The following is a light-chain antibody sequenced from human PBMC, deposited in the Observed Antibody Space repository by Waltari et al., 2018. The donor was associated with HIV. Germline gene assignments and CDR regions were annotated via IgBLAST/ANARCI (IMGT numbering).Light chain of an antibody. J-gene: IGLJ1*01. CDR1: SSNIGDNY. V-gene: IGLV1-51*01. CDR2: DND. CDR3: GTWDSSLNGYYV. Sequence: QSVLTQPPSVSAAPGQKVTISCSGSSSNIGDNYVSWYQQLPGPAPKLLIYDNDKRPSGIPDRFSGAKSGTSASLGITGLQTGDEAHYYCGTWDSSLNGYYVFGTGTKVTVL.